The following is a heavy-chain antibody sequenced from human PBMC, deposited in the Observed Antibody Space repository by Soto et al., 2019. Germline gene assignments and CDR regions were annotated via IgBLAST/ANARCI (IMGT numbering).Heavy chain of an antibody. J-gene: IGHJ5*02. Sequence: ASVKVSCKASGYTFTSYYIHWVRQAPGQGLEWMGIINPSSGSTSYAQKFQGRDTMTRDMSARTVYMELSSLRSEDTAVYYCARSNVYSNRPPWDWFVPWGQGTLVT. D-gene: IGHD4-4*01. CDR3: ARSNVYSNRPPWDWFVP. CDR1: GYTFTSYY. V-gene: IGHV1-46*01. CDR2: INPSSGST.